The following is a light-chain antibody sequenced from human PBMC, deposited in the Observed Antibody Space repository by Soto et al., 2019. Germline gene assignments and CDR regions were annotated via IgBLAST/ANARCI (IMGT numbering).Light chain of an antibody. Sequence: QSVLTQPPSASGTLGRIVTISCSGTSSSLGSNTVNWYQQRPGAAPKLLIYINNERPSGVPDRFSGSKSGTSASLAIRGLQSEDEAEYYCGAWDDSLNAWVFGGGTQLTVL. CDR3: GAWDDSLNAWV. J-gene: IGLJ2*01. V-gene: IGLV1-44*01. CDR2: INN. CDR1: SSSLGSNT.